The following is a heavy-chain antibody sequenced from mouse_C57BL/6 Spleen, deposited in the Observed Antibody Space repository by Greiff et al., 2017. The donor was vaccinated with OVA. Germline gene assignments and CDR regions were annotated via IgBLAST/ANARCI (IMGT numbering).Heavy chain of an antibody. CDR3: ARLYSNLYFDY. D-gene: IGHD2-5*01. Sequence: EVQLVESGGGLVKPGGSLKLSCAASGFTFSDYGMHWVRQAPEKGLEWVAYISSGSSTIYYADTVTGRFTISRDNAKNTLFLQMISLRSEDTAMYYCARLYSNLYFDYWGQGTTLTVSS. CDR1: GFTFSDYG. J-gene: IGHJ2*01. V-gene: IGHV5-17*01. CDR2: ISSGSSTI.